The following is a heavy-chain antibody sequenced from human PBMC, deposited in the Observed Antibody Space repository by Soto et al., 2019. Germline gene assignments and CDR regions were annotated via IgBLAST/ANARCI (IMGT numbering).Heavy chain of an antibody. D-gene: IGHD3-22*01. CDR2: IYFRGNT. Sequence: QVQLQESGPGLVKPSQTLSLTCSVSGDSISRIDYYWTWIRQHPEKGLEWIGNIYFRGNTNYSPSLESRLTTSVDTSKNQFSLKLTSVTAADTAVYYCAREGGSYDSGGYLIRGAFDIWGQGTMVTVSS. CDR3: AREGGSYDSGGYLIRGAFDI. CDR1: GDSISRIDYY. J-gene: IGHJ3*02. V-gene: IGHV4-31*03.